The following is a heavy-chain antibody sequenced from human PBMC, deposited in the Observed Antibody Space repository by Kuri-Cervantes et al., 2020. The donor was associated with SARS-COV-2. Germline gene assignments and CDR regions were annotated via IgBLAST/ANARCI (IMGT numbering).Heavy chain of an antibody. Sequence: SVKVSCKASGGAFRTYGVIWVRQAPGQGLEWMGRIIPLFGTTIYAQKFRGRVTITADKSTNTAYMELSSLRSEDTAVYYCARPYCSSTTCYDGTFDSWGQGTLVTVSS. J-gene: IGHJ4*02. CDR2: IIPLFGTT. D-gene: IGHD2-2*01. CDR3: ARPYCSSTTCYDGTFDS. CDR1: GGAFRTYG. V-gene: IGHV1-69*06.